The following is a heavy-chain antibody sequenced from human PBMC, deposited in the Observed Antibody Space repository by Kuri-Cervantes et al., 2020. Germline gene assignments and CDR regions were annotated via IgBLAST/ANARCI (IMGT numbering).Heavy chain of an antibody. V-gene: IGHV1-3*01. CDR1: GYTFTSYA. J-gene: IGHJ4*02. Sequence: ASVKVSCKASGYTFTSYAMHWVRQAPGQRLEWMGWINVGNGNTKCSQKFQGRVTLTRDTSATTAYMELSGLRSEDTAVYYCARVDMIRGLISFDYWGQGTLVTVSS. D-gene: IGHD3-10*01. CDR3: ARVDMIRGLISFDY. CDR2: INVGNGNT.